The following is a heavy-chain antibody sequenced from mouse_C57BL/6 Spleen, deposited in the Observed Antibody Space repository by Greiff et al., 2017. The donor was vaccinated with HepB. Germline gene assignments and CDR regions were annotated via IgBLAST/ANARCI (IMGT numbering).Heavy chain of an antibody. V-gene: IGHV5-9*01. CDR1: GFTFSSYT. CDR3: SIRARATGYYFDY. J-gene: IGHJ2*01. CDR2: ISGGGGST. Sequence: EVQLVESGGGLVKPGGSLKLSCAASGFTFSSYTMSWVRQTPEKRLEWVATISGGGGSTYYPDSVKGRFTISRDNAKNTLYLQMSSLSTEDTALYYMSIRARATGYYFDYWGQGTTLTVSS. D-gene: IGHD3-3*01.